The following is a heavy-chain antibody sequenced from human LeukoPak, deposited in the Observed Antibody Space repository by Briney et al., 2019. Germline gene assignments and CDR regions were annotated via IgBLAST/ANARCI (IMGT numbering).Heavy chain of an antibody. CDR2: ITHSGST. V-gene: IGHV4-34*01. J-gene: IGHJ4*02. D-gene: IGHD5-24*01. CDR1: GGSFSGYY. CDR3: ARLRAHAYNYYFDY. Sequence: SETLSLTCAVYGGSFSGYYWSWIRQPPGKGLEWIGEITHSGSTTYNPSLKSRFTISVDTSKNQFSLKLSSVTAADTAVYFCARLRAHAYNYYFDYWGQGTLVTVSS.